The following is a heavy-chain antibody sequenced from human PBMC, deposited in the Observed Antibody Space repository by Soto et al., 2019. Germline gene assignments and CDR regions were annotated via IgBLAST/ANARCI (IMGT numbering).Heavy chain of an antibody. D-gene: IGHD5-12*01. J-gene: IGHJ3*02. CDR3: ARGGGGLVATIPGAFDI. Sequence: QVQLVQSGAEVKKPGASVKVSCKASGYTFTGYYMHWVRQAPGQGLEWMGWINPNSGGTNYAQKFQGWATMPREPTIGTADRGVSGLGSDDTAVYYCARGGGGLVATIPGAFDIWGQGTMVTVSS. V-gene: IGHV1-2*04. CDR2: INPNSGGT. CDR1: GYTFTGYY.